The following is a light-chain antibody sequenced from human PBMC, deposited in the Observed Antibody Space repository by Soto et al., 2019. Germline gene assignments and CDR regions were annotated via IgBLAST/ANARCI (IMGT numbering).Light chain of an antibody. Sequence: EIVLTQSPGTLSLPQVPRPTLFSSASQSISSSYLAWYQQRPGQAPRLLVYGASTRATGIPARFSGSGSGTQFTLTISSLQSEDFAVYYCQQQNNWPLTFGEGTKVDIK. J-gene: IGKJ4*01. CDR2: GAS. V-gene: IGKV3-15*01. CDR3: QQQNNWPLT. CDR1: QSISSSY.